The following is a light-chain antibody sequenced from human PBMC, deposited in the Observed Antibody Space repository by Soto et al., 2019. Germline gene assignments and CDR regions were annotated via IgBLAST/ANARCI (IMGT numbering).Light chain of an antibody. CDR3: QHYNGYPST. CDR1: QSISRW. Sequence: DIQMTQSPSTLSESVGERVTITCRASQSISRWLAWHQQKPGKAPRLLIFKASILNSGVSSRFSGSGYATDFTLTIRNLQPDDCATYYCQHYNGYPSTFGGGTKVDIK. V-gene: IGKV1-5*03. J-gene: IGKJ4*01. CDR2: KAS.